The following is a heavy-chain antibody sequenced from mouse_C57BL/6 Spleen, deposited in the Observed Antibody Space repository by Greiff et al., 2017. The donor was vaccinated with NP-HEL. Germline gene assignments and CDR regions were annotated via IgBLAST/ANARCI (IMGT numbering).Heavy chain of an antibody. CDR3: ARNDYDPFAY. V-gene: IGHV2-2*01. CDR2: IWSGGST. J-gene: IGHJ3*01. D-gene: IGHD2-4*01. CDR1: GFSLTSYG. Sequence: VKLMESGPGLVQPSQSLSITCTVSGFSLTSYGVHWVRQSPGKGLAWLGVIWSGGSTDSNAAFISRLSISKENSKSQVFFKMNSLKADDTAIYYCARNDYDPFAYWGQGTLVTVSA.